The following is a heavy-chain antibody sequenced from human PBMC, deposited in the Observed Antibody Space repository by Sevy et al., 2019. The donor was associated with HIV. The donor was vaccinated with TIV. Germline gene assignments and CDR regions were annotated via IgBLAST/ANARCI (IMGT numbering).Heavy chain of an antibody. J-gene: IGHJ6*02. CDR3: EKDLNRGCDSLTCYSYSFYYYGLDV. CDR2: ISWNSGSI. D-gene: IGHD2-21*02. Sequence: GGSLRLSCAASGFSFHEYAMHWVRQAPGKGLEWVAGISWNSGSICYADSVKGRFTISRDNAMHTIHLQMNSLRADDTALYYCEKDLNRGCDSLTCYSYSFYYYGLDVWGQGTTVTVSS. CDR1: GFSFHEYA. V-gene: IGHV3-9*01.